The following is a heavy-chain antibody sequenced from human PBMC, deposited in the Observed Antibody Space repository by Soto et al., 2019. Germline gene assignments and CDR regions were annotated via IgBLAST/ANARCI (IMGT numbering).Heavy chain of an antibody. J-gene: IGHJ6*02. CDR2: ISSSSSYI. CDR1: GFTFSSYS. Sequence: GGSLRLSCAASGFTFSSYSMNWVRQAPGKGLEWVSSISSSSSYIYYADSVKGRFTISRDNAKNSLYLQMNSLRAEDTAVYYCATLPLSEWLQYGHYGMDVWGQGTTVTVSS. CDR3: ATLPLSEWLQYGHYGMDV. D-gene: IGHD3-3*01. V-gene: IGHV3-21*01.